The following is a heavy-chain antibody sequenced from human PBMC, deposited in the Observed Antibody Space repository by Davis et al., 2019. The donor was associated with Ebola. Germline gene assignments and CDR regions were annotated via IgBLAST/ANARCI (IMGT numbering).Heavy chain of an antibody. D-gene: IGHD2-2*01. J-gene: IGHJ6*02. CDR2: IIPIFGTA. CDR3: ARGGYCSSTSCRNYYYYYGMDV. V-gene: IGHV1-69*13. CDR1: GGTFSSYA. Sequence: SVKVSCKASGGTFSSYAISWVRQAPGQGLEWMGGIIPIFGTANYAQKFQGRVTITADESTSTAYMALSSLRSEDTAVYYCARGGYCSSTSCRNYYYYYGMDVWGQGTTVTVSS.